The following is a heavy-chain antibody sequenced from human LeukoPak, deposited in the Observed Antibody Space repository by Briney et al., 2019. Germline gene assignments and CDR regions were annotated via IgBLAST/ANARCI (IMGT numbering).Heavy chain of an antibody. J-gene: IGHJ6*01. Sequence: PGGSLRLSCAASDFTFSRYSMNWFRQAPGAGLELVSSISSGGHNIFYADPVKGRFTISRDNAKNSLYLQMNGLRVEDTAVYYCARHGDGFYHGMDVWGQGTTVTVSS. CDR1: DFTFSRYS. D-gene: IGHD4-17*01. CDR2: ISSGGHNI. CDR3: ARHGDGFYHGMDV. V-gene: IGHV3-21*01.